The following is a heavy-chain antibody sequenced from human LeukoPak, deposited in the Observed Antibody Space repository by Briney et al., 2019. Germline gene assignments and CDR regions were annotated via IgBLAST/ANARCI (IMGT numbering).Heavy chain of an antibody. D-gene: IGHD3-22*01. Sequence: RASVKVSCKASGYTFTRFYIHWVRQAPGQGLEWMGIINSSGGSTNYAQRFQGRVTMTRDTSTSTVNMELSSLRSEDTAVYYCARDPYDASGDYVERYGMDVWGQGTTVTVSS. V-gene: IGHV1-46*01. J-gene: IGHJ6*02. CDR2: INSSGGST. CDR1: GYTFTRFY. CDR3: ARDPYDASGDYVERYGMDV.